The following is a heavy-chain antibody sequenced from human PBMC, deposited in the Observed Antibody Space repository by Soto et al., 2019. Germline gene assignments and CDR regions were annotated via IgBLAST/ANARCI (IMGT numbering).Heavy chain of an antibody. V-gene: IGHV3-23*01. Sequence: EVHLLESGGGLVRPGGSLTLSCSASGFAFNTYAMSWVRQAPGRGLEWVSGVSGSGGATYYAASVKGRFSVSRDKSKNILYLEMNSRRADDTAKYYCAKWTRIMMLEVVIPQDDFYYGMDVWGQGTSVTVSS. CDR1: GFAFNTYA. D-gene: IGHD3-16*01. J-gene: IGHJ6*02. CDR3: AKWTRIMMLEVVIPQDDFYYGMDV. CDR2: VSGSGGAT.